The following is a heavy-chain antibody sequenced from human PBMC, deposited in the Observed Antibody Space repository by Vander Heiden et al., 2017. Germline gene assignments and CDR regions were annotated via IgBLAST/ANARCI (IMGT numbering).Heavy chain of an antibody. J-gene: IGHJ6*02. D-gene: IGHD2-15*01. Sequence: QVQLVQSGAEVKKPGASVKVSCKASGYPFTGYYMHWVRQAPGQGLEWMGWINPNSGGTNYAQKFQGRVTMTRDTSISTAYMELSRLRSDDTAVYYCARVRRSGYYYYGMDVWGQGTTVTVSS. CDR1: GYPFTGYY. CDR3: ARVRRSGYYYYGMDV. CDR2: INPNSGGT. V-gene: IGHV1-2*02.